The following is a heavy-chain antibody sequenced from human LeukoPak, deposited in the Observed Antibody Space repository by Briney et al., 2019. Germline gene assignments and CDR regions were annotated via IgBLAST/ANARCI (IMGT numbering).Heavy chain of an antibody. CDR1: GGSISSGDYY. D-gene: IGHD3-22*01. Sequence: SQTLSLTCTVSGGSISSGDYYWSWIRQPPGKGLEWIGYIYYSGSTYYNPSLKSRVTISVDTSKNQFSLKLSSVTAADTAVYYCAREGGRGIYYDSSDSSLTYNWFDPWGQGTLVTVSS. V-gene: IGHV4-30-4*08. CDR3: AREGGRGIYYDSSDSSLTYNWFDP. CDR2: IYYSGST. J-gene: IGHJ5*02.